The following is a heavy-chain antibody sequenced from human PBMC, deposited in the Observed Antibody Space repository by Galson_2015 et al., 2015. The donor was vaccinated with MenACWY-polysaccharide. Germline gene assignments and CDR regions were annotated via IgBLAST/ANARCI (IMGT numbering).Heavy chain of an antibody. Sequence: ETLSLTCTVSGVSISSSGYYWGWIRQPPGKGLEWVGSAYYSRTTYYNPSLKSRVTISVDTSKNQFSLKVSSVTAADTAVYYCARQEYTCAWYKWFDPWGQGTLVTVSS. J-gene: IGHJ5*02. CDR1: GVSISSSGYY. CDR2: AYYSRTT. CDR3: ARQEYTCAWYKWFDP. V-gene: IGHV4-39*01. D-gene: IGHD6-19*01.